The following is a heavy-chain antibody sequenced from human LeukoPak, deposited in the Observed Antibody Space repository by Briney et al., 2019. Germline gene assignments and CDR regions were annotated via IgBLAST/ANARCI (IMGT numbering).Heavy chain of an antibody. CDR1: GFTVSATY. V-gene: IGHV3-53*01. J-gene: IGHJ4*02. CDR2: IYTGGNT. CDR3: ARGTVTAPDY. D-gene: IGHD4-17*01. Sequence: GGSLRLSCAASGFTVSATYMNWVRQAPGKGLEWVSIIYTGGNTYYADSVKGRFTISRDISKNTLYLQMNSLRAEDTAVYYCARGTVTAPDYWGQGPLVTVSS.